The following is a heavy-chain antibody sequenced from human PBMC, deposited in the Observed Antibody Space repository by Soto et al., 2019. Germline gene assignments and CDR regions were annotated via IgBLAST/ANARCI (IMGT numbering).Heavy chain of an antibody. Sequence: ASVKVSCKASGYTFTSYYMHWVRQAPGQGLEWMGIINPSGGSTSYAQKFQGRVTMTRDTSTGTVYMELSSLRSEDTAVYYCARDRVVVAATPIFDYWGQGTLVTVSS. D-gene: IGHD2-15*01. V-gene: IGHV1-46*03. CDR3: ARDRVVVAATPIFDY. CDR2: INPSGGST. J-gene: IGHJ4*02. CDR1: GYTFTSYY.